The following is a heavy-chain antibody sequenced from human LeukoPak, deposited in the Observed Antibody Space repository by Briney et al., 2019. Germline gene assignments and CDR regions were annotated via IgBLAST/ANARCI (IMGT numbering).Heavy chain of an antibody. V-gene: IGHV3-7*01. D-gene: IGHD3-22*01. CDR2: IKQDGSEK. CDR3: ARQFFYDSSGHHFDS. J-gene: IGHJ4*02. Sequence: PGGSLRLSCAASGFTFSSYWMSWVRQAPGKGLEWVANIKQDGSEKYYVDSVKGRFTISRDNAKNSLYLEMNSMRAGDTAVYYCARQFFYDSSGHHFDSWGQGTLVTVSS. CDR1: GFTFSSYW.